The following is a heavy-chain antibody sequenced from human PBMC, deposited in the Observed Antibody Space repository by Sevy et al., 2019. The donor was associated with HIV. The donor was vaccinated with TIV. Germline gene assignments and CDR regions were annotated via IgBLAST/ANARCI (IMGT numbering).Heavy chain of an antibody. J-gene: IGHJ4*02. D-gene: IGHD2-2*01. Sequence: GGSLRLSCAASGFTFSNWWMHRVRRAPGKGLVWVSRVNTDGSKTNYADSVQGRFTISRDNTKNTLYLQMNSLRGEDTAVYYCARGGCSATSCLDYWGQGALVTVSS. CDR1: GFTFSNWW. CDR3: ARGGCSATSCLDY. V-gene: IGHV3-74*01. CDR2: VNTDGSKT.